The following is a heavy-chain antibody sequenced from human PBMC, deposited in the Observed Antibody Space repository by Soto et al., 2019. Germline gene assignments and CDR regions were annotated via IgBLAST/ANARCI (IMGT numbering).Heavy chain of an antibody. CDR2: ISYDGGHR. Sequence: QVQLVESGGGVVQPERSLRLSCAASGYTFSSYGMHWVRQAPGKGLEWVAVISYDGGHRYYADSVKGRFTISRDNSKNTPYLQMNSLRPEDTAVYYCAKGWDYFDYWGQGTLVTVSS. CDR1: GYTFSSYG. D-gene: IGHD1-26*01. J-gene: IGHJ4*02. V-gene: IGHV3-30*18. CDR3: AKGWDYFDY.